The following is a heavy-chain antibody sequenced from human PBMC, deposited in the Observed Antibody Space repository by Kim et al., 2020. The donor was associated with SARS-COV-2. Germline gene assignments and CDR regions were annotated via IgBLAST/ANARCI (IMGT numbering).Heavy chain of an antibody. CDR1: GFSFRNYA. V-gene: IGHV3-23*01. Sequence: GGSLRLSCAASGFSFRNYAMFWVRQAPGKGLEWVSTISTSGDDTYYADSVKGRFTISRDNSKNTLHLQVNSLRAEDTAVYYCANLDCSSAGCATTENYYYGMDVWGQGTTVTVS. D-gene: IGHD2-2*01. CDR2: ISTSGDDT. J-gene: IGHJ6*02. CDR3: ANLDCSSAGCATTENYYYGMDV.